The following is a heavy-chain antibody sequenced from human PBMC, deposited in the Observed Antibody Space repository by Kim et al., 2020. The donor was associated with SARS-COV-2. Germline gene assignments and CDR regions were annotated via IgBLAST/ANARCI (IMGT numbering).Heavy chain of an antibody. CDR1: GYRFRSFY. V-gene: IGHV5-10-1*01. CDR3: ARRGSSNSHMDV. CDR2: IDPSDSYV. D-gene: IGHD2-21*01. Sequence: GESLKISCKGSGYRFRSFYINWVRQMPGEGLEWMGRIDPSDSYVDYKSSFRGHVIISVDTSVDTAFLQWTSLEASDSGVYFCARRGSSNSHMDVWGQGTTVTVSS. J-gene: IGHJ6*02.